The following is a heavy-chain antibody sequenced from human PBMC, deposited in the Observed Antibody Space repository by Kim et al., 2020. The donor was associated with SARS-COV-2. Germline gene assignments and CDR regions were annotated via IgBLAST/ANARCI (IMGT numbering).Heavy chain of an antibody. CDR3: ARVLYGSGPYYYYMDV. J-gene: IGHJ6*03. D-gene: IGHD3-10*01. V-gene: IGHV1-3*01. Sequence: FQGRVTITRDTSASTAYMELSSLRSEDTAVYYCARVLYGSGPYYYYMDVWGKGTTVTVSS.